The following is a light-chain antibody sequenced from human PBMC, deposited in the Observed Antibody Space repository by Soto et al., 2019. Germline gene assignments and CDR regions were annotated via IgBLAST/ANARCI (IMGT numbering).Light chain of an antibody. CDR3: SLYTTTNTYV. V-gene: IGLV2-14*01. Sequence: QSALTQPASVSGSPGQWITISCTGTSSDVGGYNYVSWYQQHPGKAPKLMIYEVINRSSGVSNRFSGSKSGNTASLSISGLQAEDEADYYCSLYTTTNTYVFGPGTKVTVL. CDR1: SSDVGGYNY. CDR2: EVI. J-gene: IGLJ1*01.